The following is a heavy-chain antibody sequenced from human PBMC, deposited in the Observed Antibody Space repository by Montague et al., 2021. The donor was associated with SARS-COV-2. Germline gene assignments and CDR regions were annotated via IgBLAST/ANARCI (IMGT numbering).Heavy chain of an antibody. CDR2: TYYRYTCYN. CDR3: ARTSASSDY. Sequence: CAISGDSVSRHSTASNWFSPSPSSGLEWPGRTYYRYTCYNDYAVSVKSRITITPDTSKNQISLHLNSVTPEDTAVYYCARTSASSDYWGQGTLVTVSS. D-gene: IGHD1-26*01. J-gene: IGHJ4*02. V-gene: IGHV6-1*01. CDR1: GDSVSRHSTA.